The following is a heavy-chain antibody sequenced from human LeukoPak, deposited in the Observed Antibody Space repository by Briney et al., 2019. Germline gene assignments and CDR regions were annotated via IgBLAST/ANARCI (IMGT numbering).Heavy chain of an antibody. CDR3: ARETSSGWYIPL. CDR1: GFTFSSYS. J-gene: IGHJ4*02. D-gene: IGHD6-19*01. CDR2: INRDIRPI. V-gene: IGHV3-48*02. Sequence: GGSLRLSCAASGFTFSSYSMNWVRPAPGKGLEWISYINRDIRPIYYADSVKGRFIISRDNAKDSLFLQMNRLRDEDTAVYYCARETSSGWYIPLWGQGTLVTVSS.